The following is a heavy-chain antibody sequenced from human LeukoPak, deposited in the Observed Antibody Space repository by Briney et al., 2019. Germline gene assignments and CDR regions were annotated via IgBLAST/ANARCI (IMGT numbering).Heavy chain of an antibody. D-gene: IGHD5-12*01. CDR1: GDSVSSNSAA. J-gene: IGHJ4*02. CDR2: TYYRSKWYN. CDR3: ARSILRDIVATIDY. V-gene: IGHV6-1*01. Sequence: SQTLSLTCAISGDSVSSNSAAWNWIRQSPSRGLEWLGRTYYRSKWYNDYAVSAKSRITINPDTSKNQFSLQLNSVTPEDTAVYYCARSILRDIVATIDYWGQGTLVTVSS.